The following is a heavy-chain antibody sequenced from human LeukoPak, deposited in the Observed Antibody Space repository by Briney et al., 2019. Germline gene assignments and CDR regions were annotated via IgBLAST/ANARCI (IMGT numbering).Heavy chain of an antibody. Sequence: PSDTLSLICTVSGGAITTRSYFLGWIRPPPGKGLEWIGHIFYSGRTYYTPSLKSRVTMSVDASRNQLSLRLSSLTAADTAIYYCATLMVGATDTFDSWGERTLFT. J-gene: IGHJ3*02. CDR2: IFYSGRT. D-gene: IGHD1-26*01. CDR3: ATLMVGATDTFDS. CDR1: GGAITTRSYF. V-gene: IGHV4-39*01.